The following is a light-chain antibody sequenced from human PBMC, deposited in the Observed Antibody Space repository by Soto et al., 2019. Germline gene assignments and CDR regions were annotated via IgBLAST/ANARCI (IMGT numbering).Light chain of an antibody. CDR3: QQYNSYPWT. J-gene: IGKJ1*01. Sequence: DIQMTQSPSTPSASIGDRVVITCRASESISSWLAWYQQKPGKAPKLLIYDVSSLESGVPSRFSGSESGTEFTLTISSLQPDDFATYYCQQYNSYPWTFGQGTRVEIK. CDR2: DVS. V-gene: IGKV1-5*01. CDR1: ESISSW.